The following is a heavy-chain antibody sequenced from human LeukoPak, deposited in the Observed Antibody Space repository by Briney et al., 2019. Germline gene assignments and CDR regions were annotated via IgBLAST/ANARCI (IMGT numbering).Heavy chain of an antibody. CDR1: GYTLTSYG. D-gene: IGHD2-15*01. J-gene: IGHJ4*02. Sequence: ASVKVSCKASGYTLTSYGISWVRQAPGQGLEWMGWMSAYNGNTNYAQKLQGRVTMTTDTSTSTAYMELRSLRSDDTAVYYCARVCSGGSCYSDYFDYWGQGTLVTVSS. CDR2: MSAYNGNT. CDR3: ARVCSGGSCYSDYFDY. V-gene: IGHV1-18*01.